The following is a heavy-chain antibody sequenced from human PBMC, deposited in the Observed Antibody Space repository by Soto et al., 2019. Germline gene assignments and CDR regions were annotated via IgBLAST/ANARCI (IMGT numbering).Heavy chain of an antibody. CDR1: GGSISSGGYY. CDR2: IYYSGSP. J-gene: IGHJ6*02. D-gene: IGHD3-10*01. CDR3: ARDYRGSGSYPPYYYGMDV. V-gene: IGHV4-31*03. Sequence: QVQLQESGPGLVKPSQTLSLTCTVSGGSISSGGYYWSWIRQHPGKGLEWIGYIYYSGSPYYNPSVRRRVTISVDTSKNQFSLKLSSVTAADTAVYYCARDYRGSGSYPPYYYGMDVWGQGTTVTVSS.